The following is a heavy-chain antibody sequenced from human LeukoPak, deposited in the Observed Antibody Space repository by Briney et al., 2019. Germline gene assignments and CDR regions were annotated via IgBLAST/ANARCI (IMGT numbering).Heavy chain of an antibody. D-gene: IGHD3-3*01. J-gene: IGHJ4*02. CDR2: ISGSGGST. CDR3: ALIQYYDFWNGFYSDFDY. Sequence: GGSLRLSCAASGFTFSSYAMSWVRQAPGKGLEWVSAISGSGGSTYYADSVKGRFTISRDNSKNTLYLQMNSLRAEDTAVYYCALIQYYDFWNGFYSDFDYWGQGTLVTVSS. V-gene: IGHV3-23*01. CDR1: GFTFSSYA.